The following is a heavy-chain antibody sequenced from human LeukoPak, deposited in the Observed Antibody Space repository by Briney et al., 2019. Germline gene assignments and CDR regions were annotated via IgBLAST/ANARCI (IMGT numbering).Heavy chain of an antibody. CDR2: INAGNGNT. CDR1: GYTFTTYT. CDR3: ARARYETRIWPKSRYDYYHYMDV. J-gene: IGHJ6*03. D-gene: IGHD3-3*01. Sequence: GASVKVSCKASGYTFTTYTIHWVRQAPGQRLEGTGWINAGNGNTKYSQEFQDRVTITRDTSASTAYMALRSLRSEDMAVYYCARARYETRIWPKSRYDYYHYMDVWGKGTTVTVSS. V-gene: IGHV1-3*03.